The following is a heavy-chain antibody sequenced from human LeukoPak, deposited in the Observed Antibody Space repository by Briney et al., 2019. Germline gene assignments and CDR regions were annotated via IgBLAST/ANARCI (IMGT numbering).Heavy chain of an antibody. CDR2: ISSSSSYI. CDR3: ARMGTPADAFDI. J-gene: IGHJ3*02. Sequence: GGSLRPSCAASGFTFSSYSMKWVRQARGKGRGWVSSISSSSSYIYYADSVKGRFTISRDIAKNTLYLQMNSMRAEDTTVYYCARMGTPADAFDIWGQGTMVTVSS. CDR1: GFTFSSYS. V-gene: IGHV3-21*01.